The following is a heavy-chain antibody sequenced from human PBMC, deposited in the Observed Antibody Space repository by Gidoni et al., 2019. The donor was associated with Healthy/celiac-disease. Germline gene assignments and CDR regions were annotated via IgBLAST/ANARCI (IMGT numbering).Heavy chain of an antibody. V-gene: IGHV4-61*03. Sequence: QVQLQESGPGLVKPSETLSLTCTVSGGSVSSGSYYWSWIRQPPGKGLEWIGYIYYSGSTNYNPSLKSRVTISVDTSKNHFSLKLSSVTAADPAVYYCARGGQQLVHSFHFDLWGRGTLVTVSS. CDR1: GGSVSSGSYY. CDR3: ARGGQQLVHSFHFDL. D-gene: IGHD6-13*01. J-gene: IGHJ2*01. CDR2: IYYSGST.